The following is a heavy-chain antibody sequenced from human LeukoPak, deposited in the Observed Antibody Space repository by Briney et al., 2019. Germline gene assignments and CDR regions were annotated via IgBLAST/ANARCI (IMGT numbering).Heavy chain of an antibody. D-gene: IGHD2-2*01. CDR3: ARKLCSSTSCYYYYYYGMDA. J-gene: IGHJ6*02. CDR1: GGTFSSYA. V-gene: IGHV1-69*13. Sequence: GASVKVSCKASGGTFSSYAISWVRQAPGQGLEWMGGIIPIFGTANYAQEFQGRVTITADESTSTAYMELSSLRSEDTAVYYCARKLCSSTSCYYYYYYGMDAWGQGTTVTVSS. CDR2: IIPIFGTA.